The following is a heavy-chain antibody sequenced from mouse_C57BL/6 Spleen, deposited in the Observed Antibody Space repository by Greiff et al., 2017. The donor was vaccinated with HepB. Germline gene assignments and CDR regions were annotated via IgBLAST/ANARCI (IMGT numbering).Heavy chain of an antibody. CDR1: GFNIKDDY. D-gene: IGHD6-1*01. J-gene: IGHJ4*01. CDR3: TSVRSYYAMDY. V-gene: IGHV14-4*01. Sequence: EVQLQQSGAELVRPGASVKLSCTASGFNIKDDYMHWVKQRPEQGLEWIGWIDPENGDTEYASKFQGKATIAADTTSNTAYLQLSSLTSEDTAVYYCTSVRSYYAMDYWGQGTSGTVPS. CDR2: IDPENGDT.